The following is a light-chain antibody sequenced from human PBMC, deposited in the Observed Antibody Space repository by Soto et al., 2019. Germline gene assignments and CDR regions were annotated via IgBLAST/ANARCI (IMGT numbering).Light chain of an antibody. CDR3: QHYGTTPWT. J-gene: IGKJ1*01. Sequence: ETVLTQSPGTLSLSPGERVTLSCRASQSVCSRCLAWYQQKPGQSPRLLIYGASNRATGIQDRFSGSGSGTDFTLTISRLEPEDFAVYYCQHYGTTPWTFGQGTKVGIK. V-gene: IGKV3-20*01. CDR1: QSVCSRC. CDR2: GAS.